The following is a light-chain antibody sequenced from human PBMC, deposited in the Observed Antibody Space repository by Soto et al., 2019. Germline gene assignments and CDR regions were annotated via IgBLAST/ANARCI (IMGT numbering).Light chain of an antibody. J-gene: IGKJ5*01. Sequence: DIQITQSPSTLSASVGDTVTVTCRASQSVSGWLAWYQQKPGEAPKLLIYDASALERGVPSRFSGTGSGTEFTLTISSLQPDDFATYYCQQYYRSSITVGQGTRLEI. CDR3: QQYYRSSIT. V-gene: IGKV1-5*01. CDR1: QSVSGW. CDR2: DAS.